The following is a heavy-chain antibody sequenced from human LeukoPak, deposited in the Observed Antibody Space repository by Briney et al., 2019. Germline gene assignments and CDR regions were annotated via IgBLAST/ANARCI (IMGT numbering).Heavy chain of an antibody. CDR1: GFTFSTYE. CDR2: ISYDGSNK. J-gene: IGHJ4*02. CDR3: ARGIYGDYEGDY. V-gene: IGHV3-30*04. Sequence: GGSLRLSCVASGFTFSTYEMNWVRQAPGKGLEWVAVISYDGSNKYYADSVKGRFTISRDNSKNTLYLQMSSLRSEDTAVYYCARGIYGDYEGDYWGRGTLVTVSS. D-gene: IGHD4-17*01.